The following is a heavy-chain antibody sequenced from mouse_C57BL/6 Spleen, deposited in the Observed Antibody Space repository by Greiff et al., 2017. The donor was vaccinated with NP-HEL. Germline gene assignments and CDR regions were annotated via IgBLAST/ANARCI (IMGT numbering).Heavy chain of an antibody. D-gene: IGHD1-1*01. V-gene: IGHV1-22*01. CDR3: ARRYYGSSYFDY. Sequence: EVQLQQSGPELVKPGASVKMSCKASGYTFTDYNMHWVKQSHGKSLEWIGYINPNNGGTSYNQKFKGKATLTVNKSSSTAYMELRSLTSEDSAVYYCARRYYGSSYFDYWGQCTTLTVSS. J-gene: IGHJ2*01. CDR2: INPNNGGT. CDR1: GYTFTDYN.